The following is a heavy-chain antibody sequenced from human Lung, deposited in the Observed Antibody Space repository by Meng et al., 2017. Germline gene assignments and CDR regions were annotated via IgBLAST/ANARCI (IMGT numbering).Heavy chain of an antibody. CDR3: AREEDSAAAGKLFGDY. J-gene: IGHJ4*02. Sequence: QVHRVQSGAEVKKPGASVKVSCKASGYTFPDYWLHWVRRAPGQGLEWIGRINPKSGDTHYAQRFQGRDTMTGDTASSKSYKEQSGMHSYDTAMYHTAREEDSAAAGKLFGDYWGQKTLVIVST. CDR1: GYTFPDYW. D-gene: IGHD6-13*01. CDR2: INPKSGDT. V-gene: IGHV1-2*06.